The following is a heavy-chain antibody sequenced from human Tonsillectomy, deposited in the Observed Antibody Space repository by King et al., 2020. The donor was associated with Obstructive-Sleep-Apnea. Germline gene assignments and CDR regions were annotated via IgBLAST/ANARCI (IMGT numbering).Heavy chain of an antibody. CDR3: ARGSGAAAVNWFDP. CDR1: GGSFSDYY. J-gene: IGHJ5*02. D-gene: IGHD6-13*01. CDR2: INHSGST. V-gene: IGHV4-34*01. Sequence: VQLQQWGAGLLKPSETLSLTCAVFGGSFSDYYWSWIRQPPGKGLEWIGEINHSGSTNHNPSLKSLVTISVDTSKNQFSLKLNSVTAADTAVYYCARGSGAAAVNWFDPWGQGTLVTVSS.